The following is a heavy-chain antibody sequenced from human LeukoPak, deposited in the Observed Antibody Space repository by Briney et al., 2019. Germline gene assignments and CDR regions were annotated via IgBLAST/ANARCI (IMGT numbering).Heavy chain of an antibody. D-gene: IGHD3-22*01. Sequence: ASGTVSCKASGYTFTNYGVTWVRQAPGQGLEWMGYISSYNGNTNYAQTLQGRVTMTTDTSASTAYMELRSLRSDDTAVYYCARGPGIEVGGSSYYFDYWGQGTLVTV. CDR1: GYTFTNYG. V-gene: IGHV1-18*01. CDR3: ARGPGIEVGGSSYYFDY. J-gene: IGHJ4*02. CDR2: ISSYNGNT.